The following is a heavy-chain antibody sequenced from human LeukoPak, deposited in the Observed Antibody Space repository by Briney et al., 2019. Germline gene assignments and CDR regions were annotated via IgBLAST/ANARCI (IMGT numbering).Heavy chain of an antibody. Sequence: GASVKVSCKASGYTFTDYYMHWVRQAPGQGLEWMGWINPNSGGTNYAKKFQGRVTMTRDTSISTAYMELSRLRSDDTAVYYCARGSAVFGADYSPSFQHWGQGTLVTVSS. D-gene: IGHD3/OR15-3a*01. CDR3: ARGSAVFGADYSPSFQH. CDR2: INPNSGGT. J-gene: IGHJ1*01. V-gene: IGHV1-2*02. CDR1: GYTFTDYY.